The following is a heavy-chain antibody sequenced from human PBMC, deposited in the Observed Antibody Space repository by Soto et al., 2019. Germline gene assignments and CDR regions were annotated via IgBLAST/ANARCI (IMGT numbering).Heavy chain of an antibody. V-gene: IGHV3-11*01. CDR2: ISSSGNTI. Sequence: GGSLRLSCAASGFTFSDYYMSWIRQAPGKGLEWVSYISSSGNTIYYADSVKGRFTISRDNAKNSLYLQMNSLRAEDTAVYYCARTGFLELGHYYFDYWGQGTLVTVSS. J-gene: IGHJ4*02. D-gene: IGHD3-3*01. CDR1: GFTFSDYY. CDR3: ARTGFLELGHYYFDY.